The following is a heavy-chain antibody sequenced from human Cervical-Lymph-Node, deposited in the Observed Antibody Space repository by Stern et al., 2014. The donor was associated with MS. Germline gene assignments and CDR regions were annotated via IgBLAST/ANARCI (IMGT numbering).Heavy chain of an antibody. Sequence: EVQLVESEAEMKKPGESLKISCKGSGYSFTLYWIGWGRQMPGKGLEWMGIICPGDSATRYSPSFQGQVTISADKSISTAYLQWSSLKASDTAMYYCAALVRGSYFYWGQGTLVTVSS. J-gene: IGHJ4*02. D-gene: IGHD1-26*01. CDR1: GYSFTLYW. V-gene: IGHV5-51*01. CDR2: ICPGDSAT. CDR3: AALVRGSYFY.